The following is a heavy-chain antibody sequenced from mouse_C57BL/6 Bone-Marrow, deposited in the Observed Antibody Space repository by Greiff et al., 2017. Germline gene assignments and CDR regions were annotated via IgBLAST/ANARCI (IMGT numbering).Heavy chain of an antibody. CDR2: INPYNGGT. CDR1: GYTFTDYY. Sequence: EVQLQESGPVLVKPGASVTMSCKASGYTFTDYYMTWVKQSHGKSLEWIGVINPYNGGTSYNQKFKGKATLTVDKSSSTAYMELNSLTSEDSAVYYCARYPFYYYGSSFADWGQGTLVTVSA. CDR3: ARYPFYYYGSSFAD. D-gene: IGHD1-1*01. J-gene: IGHJ3*01. V-gene: IGHV1-19*01.